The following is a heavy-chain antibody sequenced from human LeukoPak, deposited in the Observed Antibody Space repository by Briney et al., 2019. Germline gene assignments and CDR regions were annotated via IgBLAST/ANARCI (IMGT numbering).Heavy chain of an antibody. CDR1: GFTFSSHH. CDR3: ARMSSYCDY. V-gene: IGHV3-7*01. Sequence: PGGSLRLSCVASGFTFSSHHMNWVRQTPGKGLESVATIKPDGSEKYYVDSVKGRFTISRDNATSSLYLQMNSLRAEDTGVYFCARMSSYCDYWGQGTLVTVSS. CDR2: IKPDGSEK. J-gene: IGHJ4*02. D-gene: IGHD2-2*01.